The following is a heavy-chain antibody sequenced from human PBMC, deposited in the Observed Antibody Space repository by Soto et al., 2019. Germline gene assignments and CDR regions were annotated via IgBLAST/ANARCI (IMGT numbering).Heavy chain of an antibody. CDR2: SRYTGSR. J-gene: IGHJ5*02. CDR1: GGSMRRYY. D-gene: IGHD1-1*01. CDR3: ARDLTISSSDGPLDP. V-gene: IGHV4-59*01. Sequence: SETLSLTCTVSGGSMRRYYWTWIRQPPGKGLEWIGNSRYTGSRNYNPSLTSRVTILLGTSTTQSSLKVSSVTAADTAAYYCARDLTISSSDGPLDPWGHGTMVTVSS.